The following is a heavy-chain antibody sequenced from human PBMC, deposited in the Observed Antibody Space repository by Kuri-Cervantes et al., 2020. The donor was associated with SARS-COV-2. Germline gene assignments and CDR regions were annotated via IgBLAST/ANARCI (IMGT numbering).Heavy chain of an antibody. CDR1: GGSISSYY. J-gene: IGHJ4*02. D-gene: IGHD3-22*01. V-gene: IGHV4-59*01. Sequence: SETLSLTCTVSGGSISSYYWSWIRQPPGKGLEWIGYIYYSGSTNYNPSLKSRVTISVDTSKNRFSLKLSSVTAADTAVYYCARANYYYDSSGWGCYFDYWGQGTLVTVSS. CDR2: IYYSGST. CDR3: ARANYYYDSSGWGCYFDY.